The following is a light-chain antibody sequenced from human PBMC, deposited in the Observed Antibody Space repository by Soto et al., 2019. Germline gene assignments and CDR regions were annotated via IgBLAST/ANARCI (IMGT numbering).Light chain of an antibody. CDR2: DAS. CDR3: QQYDSSPRT. V-gene: IGKV3-20*01. J-gene: IGKJ4*01. Sequence: EIVLTQSPGTLSLSPGERATLSCRASQSLRNYLAWYQQKPGQAPRLLIYDASTRATGIPDRFSGSGSGTDFTLTISRLEPEDFAVFFCQQYDSSPRTFGGGTKVEIK. CDR1: QSLRNY.